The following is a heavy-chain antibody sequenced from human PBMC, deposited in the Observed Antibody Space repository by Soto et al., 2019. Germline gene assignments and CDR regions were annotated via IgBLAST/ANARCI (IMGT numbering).Heavy chain of an antibody. CDR1: GGSISSGGYY. D-gene: IGHD3-9*01. J-gene: IGHJ5*02. CDR3: ARDHLRDDILTGWVGYNWFDP. V-gene: IGHV4-31*03. Sequence: QVQLQESGPGLVKPSQTLSLTCTVSGGSISSGGYYWSWIRQHPGKGLEWIGYIYYSGSTYYNPSLNSRVTRSVDTSKTQFSLKLSSVTAADTAVYYCARDHLRDDILTGWVGYNWFDPWGQGTLVTVSS. CDR2: IYYSGST.